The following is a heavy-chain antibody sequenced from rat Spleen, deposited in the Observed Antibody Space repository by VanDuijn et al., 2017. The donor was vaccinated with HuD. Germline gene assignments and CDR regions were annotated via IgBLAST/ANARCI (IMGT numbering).Heavy chain of an antibody. J-gene: IGHJ2*01. V-gene: IGHV5-31*01. Sequence: EVQLVESGGGLVQPGRSLKLSCVASGFTFNNYWMTWIRQAPGKGLEWVASIPNGGPNNYYSDSVKDRFTISRDNTKNNLYLQMNSLRSEDTDTYYCARDTNYFDYWGHGVMVTVSS. CDR2: IPNGGPNN. CDR3: ARDTNYFDY. CDR1: GFTFNNYW.